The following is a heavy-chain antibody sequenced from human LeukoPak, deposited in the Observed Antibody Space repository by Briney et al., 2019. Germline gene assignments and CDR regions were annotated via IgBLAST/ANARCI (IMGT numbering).Heavy chain of an antibody. D-gene: IGHD2-2*01. CDR1: GFTFSSYA. Sequence: PGGSLRLSCAASGFTFSSYAMSWVRQAPGKGLEWVSAISGCGGSTYYADSVKGRFTISRDNSKNTLYLQMNSLGAEDTAVYYCAKDRYCSSTSCPPAEWGQGTLVTVSS. J-gene: IGHJ4*02. CDR3: AKDRYCSSTSCPPAE. V-gene: IGHV3-23*01. CDR2: ISGCGGST.